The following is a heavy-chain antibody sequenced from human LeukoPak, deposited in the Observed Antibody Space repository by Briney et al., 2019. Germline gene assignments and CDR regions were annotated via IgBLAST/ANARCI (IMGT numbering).Heavy chain of an antibody. Sequence: PSETLSLTCGVSGGSISRGGYSWNWIRQPPGKGLEWIGYIYHSGSTYYNLSLKSRVTISLDTSENHFSLELRSVTAADTAVYYCARGGDYGDQYFQHWGRGTLVTVSS. CDR1: GGSISRGGYS. CDR3: ARGGDYGDQYFQH. CDR2: IYHSGST. V-gene: IGHV4-30-2*01. D-gene: IGHD4-17*01. J-gene: IGHJ1*01.